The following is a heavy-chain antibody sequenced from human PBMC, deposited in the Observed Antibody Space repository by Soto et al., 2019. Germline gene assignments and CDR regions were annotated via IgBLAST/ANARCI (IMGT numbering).Heavy chain of an antibody. D-gene: IGHD2-21*01. CDR3: ARLGAYYQSLDP. CDR1: GYTFTTYA. V-gene: IGHV1-3*01. CDR2: IHAGNGNT. Sequence: GASVKVSCKASGYTFTTYAMHWVRQAPGQRPEWMGWIHAGNGNTKYSQNFQGRVTITRDTSASTGYMELTSVTAADSAVYYCARLGAYYQSLDPWGPGTLVTVSS. J-gene: IGHJ5*02.